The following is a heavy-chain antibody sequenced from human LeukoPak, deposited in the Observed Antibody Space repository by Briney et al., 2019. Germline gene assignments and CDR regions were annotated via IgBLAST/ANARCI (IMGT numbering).Heavy chain of an antibody. D-gene: IGHD3-22*01. CDR2: IYTSGST. V-gene: IGHV4-61*02. CDR3: ARDSPDYYDSSGYYARAKYFQH. J-gene: IGHJ1*01. CDR1: GGSISSGSYY. Sequence: SETLSLTCTVSGGSISSGSYYRSWIRQPAGKGLEWIGRIYTSGSTNYNPSLKSRVTISVDTSKNQFSLKLSSVTAADTAVYYCARDSPDYYDSSGYYARAKYFQHWGQGTLVTVSS.